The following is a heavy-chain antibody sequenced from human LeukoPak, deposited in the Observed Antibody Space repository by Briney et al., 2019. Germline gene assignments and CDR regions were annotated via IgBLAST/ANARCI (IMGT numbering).Heavy chain of an antibody. Sequence: ASVKVSCKASGYTFTGYYMHWVRQAPGQGLEWMGWINPNSGGTNYAQKFQGRVTMTRDTSISTAYMELSRLRSDDTAVYYCARAYYDFWSDLIDRLDCWGQGTLVTVSS. CDR2: INPNSGGT. CDR1: GYTFTGYY. J-gene: IGHJ4*02. V-gene: IGHV1-2*02. D-gene: IGHD3-3*01. CDR3: ARAYYDFWSDLIDRLDC.